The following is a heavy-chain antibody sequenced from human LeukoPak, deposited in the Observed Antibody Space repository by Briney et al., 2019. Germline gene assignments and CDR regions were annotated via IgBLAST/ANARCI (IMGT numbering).Heavy chain of an antibody. J-gene: IGHJ5*01. CDR2: ISGSGGTT. Sequence: GGSLRLSCTASGFTFINYAVSWVRQAPGKGLEWVSAISGSGGTTYYADSVKGRFTISRDNPKNTLYLQMNSLRAEDTAIYYCAKNPSLGTYFRFDSWGQGTLVTVSS. V-gene: IGHV3-23*01. CDR3: AKNPSLGTYFRFDS. CDR1: GFTFINYA. D-gene: IGHD2/OR15-2a*01.